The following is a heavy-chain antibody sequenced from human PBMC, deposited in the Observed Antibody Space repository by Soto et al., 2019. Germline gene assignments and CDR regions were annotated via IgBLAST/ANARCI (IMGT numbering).Heavy chain of an antibody. CDR3: ARGGLGYCSGGSCYWIYMDV. V-gene: IGHV1-8*01. Sequence: ASVKVSCKASGYTFTSYDINWVRQATGQGLEWMGWMNPNRGNTGYAQKFQGRVTMTRNTSISPAYMELSSLGSEDTAVYYWARGGLGYCSGGSCYWIYMDVWGKGTTVTVSS. CDR1: GYTFTSYD. CDR2: MNPNRGNT. J-gene: IGHJ6*03. D-gene: IGHD2-15*01.